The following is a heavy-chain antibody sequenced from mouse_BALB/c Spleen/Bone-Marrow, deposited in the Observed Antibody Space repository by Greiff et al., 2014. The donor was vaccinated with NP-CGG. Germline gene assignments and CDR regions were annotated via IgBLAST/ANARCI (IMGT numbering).Heavy chain of an antibody. Sequence: VQLQQSGAELVKPGASVKISCKASGYTFTDYNMDWVKQSHGKSLEWIGDINPNYDSTNYNQKFKGKATLTVDKSSSTAYMELRXXXXEDTAVDDCARRDGYDSYFDYWGQGTTLTVSS. V-gene: IGHV1-18*01. CDR2: INPNYDST. CDR1: GYTFTDYN. J-gene: IGHJ2*01. CDR3: ARRDGYDSYFDY. D-gene: IGHD2-2*01.